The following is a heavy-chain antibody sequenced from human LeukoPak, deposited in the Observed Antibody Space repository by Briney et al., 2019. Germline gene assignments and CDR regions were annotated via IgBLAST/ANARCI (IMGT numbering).Heavy chain of an antibody. CDR1: GFTVSSNY. CDR3: ARVSRSTPKDLVVYNWFDP. Sequence: PGRSLRLSCAASGFTVSSNYMSWVRQAPGKGLEWVSVIYSGGSTYYADSVKGRFTISRDNSKNTLYLQMNSLRAEDTAVYYCARVSRSTPKDLVVYNWFDPWGQGTLVTVSS. CDR2: IYSGGST. J-gene: IGHJ5*02. D-gene: IGHD2-8*02. V-gene: IGHV3-53*01.